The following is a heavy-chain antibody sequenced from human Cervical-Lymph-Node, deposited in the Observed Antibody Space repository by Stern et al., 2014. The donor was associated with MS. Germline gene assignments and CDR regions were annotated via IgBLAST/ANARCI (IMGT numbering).Heavy chain of an antibody. Sequence: VQLVESGGGVVQPWRSLRVSCAAAGFTFNYYGMHWVRQAPGKGLEWAPTIWYDGINKYYADSVKGRFTISRDNSKNTLYLQMSSLRAEDTAIYYCARPRWELPGYFDYWGQGTLVTVYS. CDR2: IWYDGINK. CDR1: GFTFNYYG. V-gene: IGHV3-33*01. J-gene: IGHJ4*02. CDR3: ARPRWELPGYFDY. D-gene: IGHD1-26*01.